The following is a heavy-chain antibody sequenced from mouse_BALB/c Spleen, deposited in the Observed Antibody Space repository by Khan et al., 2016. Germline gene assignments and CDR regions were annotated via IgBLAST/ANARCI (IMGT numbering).Heavy chain of an antibody. CDR1: VFNIKDYY. V-gene: IGHV14-4*02. D-gene: IGHD1-1*01. Sequence: VQLKQSGAELVRSGASVKLSCTASVFNIKDYYMHWVKQRPEQGLEWIGWIDPENGDTEYAPKFQGKATMTADTSSNAAYLQFSSLTSEDSAVYYCSAIDYGSDVYFDYWGQGTTLTVSS. CDR3: SAIDYGSDVYFDY. J-gene: IGHJ2*01. CDR2: IDPENGDT.